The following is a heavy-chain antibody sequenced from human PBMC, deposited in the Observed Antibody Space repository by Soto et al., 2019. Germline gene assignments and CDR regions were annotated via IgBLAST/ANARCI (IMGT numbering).Heavy chain of an antibody. D-gene: IGHD4-17*01. V-gene: IGHV2-5*02. CDR3: THRSVTTRAFDM. CDR1: EFSLSTNGVS. Sequence: QITLKESGPTLVKPTQTLTLTCTFSEFSLSTNGVSVGWIRQPPGKAPEWLALIYWDDDKRYSPSLKSRLTITKGTSKNQVVLTMTNSDPVDTATYFCTHRSVTTRAFDMWGPGTMVTVSS. CDR2: IYWDDDK. J-gene: IGHJ3*02.